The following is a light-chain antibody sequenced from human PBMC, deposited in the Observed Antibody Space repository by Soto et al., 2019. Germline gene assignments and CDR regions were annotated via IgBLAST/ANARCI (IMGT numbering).Light chain of an antibody. CDR1: SSNIGAGYD. Sequence: QSVLTQPPSVSGAPGQGVTISCTGSSSNIGAGYDVHWYQQLPGRAPKLLIYGNTNRPSGVPDRFSGSKSGTSASLAITGLQAEDEADYYCLSFDSSLSVVFGGGTQLTVL. CDR3: LSFDSSLSVV. CDR2: GNT. V-gene: IGLV1-40*01. J-gene: IGLJ2*01.